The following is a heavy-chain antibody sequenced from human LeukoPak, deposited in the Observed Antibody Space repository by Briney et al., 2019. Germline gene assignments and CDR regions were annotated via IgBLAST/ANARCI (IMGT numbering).Heavy chain of an antibody. Sequence: SETQSLTCAVYGGSFSGYYWSWIRQPPGKGLEWIGEINHSGSTNYNPSLKSRVTISVDTSKNQFSLQLNSVTAADTAVYYCVRHGGRGGATMGALDSWGQGSLVTVSS. CDR3: VRHGGRGGATMGALDS. V-gene: IGHV4-34*01. CDR2: INHSGST. J-gene: IGHJ4*02. D-gene: IGHD5-12*01. CDR1: GGSFSGYY.